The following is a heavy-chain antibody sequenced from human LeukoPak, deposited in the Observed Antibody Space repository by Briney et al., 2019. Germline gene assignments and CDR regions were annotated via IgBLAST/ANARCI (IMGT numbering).Heavy chain of an antibody. V-gene: IGHV5-51*01. CDR3: ARDRKGDY. Sequence: GGSLQISCQGSGSRFSSYWIGWVRQLPGKGLGWMGIIYPVDSETRYSPSFQGQVTISADKSISTAYLQWRSLKASDTAMYYCARDRKGDYWGQGTLVTVSS. J-gene: IGHJ4*02. D-gene: IGHD3-16*02. CDR2: IYPVDSET. CDR1: GSRFSSYW.